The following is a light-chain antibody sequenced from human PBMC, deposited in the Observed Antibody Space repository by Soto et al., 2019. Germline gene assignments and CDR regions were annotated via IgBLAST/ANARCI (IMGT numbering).Light chain of an antibody. Sequence: EIVLTQSPGTLSLSPGERATLSCRASQSVSSSYLAWYQQKPGQAPRLLIYGASSRATGIPDRFSGCGSGTDFTLTISRLEPEDFAVYYCQQYGSSSGWTFGQGTKVDIK. J-gene: IGKJ1*01. CDR3: QQYGSSSGWT. CDR1: QSVSSSY. V-gene: IGKV3-20*01. CDR2: GAS.